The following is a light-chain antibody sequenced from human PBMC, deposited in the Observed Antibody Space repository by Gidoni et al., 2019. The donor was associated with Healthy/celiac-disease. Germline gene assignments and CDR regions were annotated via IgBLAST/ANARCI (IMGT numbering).Light chain of an antibody. V-gene: IGKV3-15*01. CDR2: DAS. J-gene: IGKJ4*01. CDR1: QSVRSS. Sequence: ERVMTQSPASLSVSQGDRATLSCRARQSVRSSLAWYQQKPGQAPRLLIYDASTRATGIPARFSGSGSGTEFTLTISSLQSEDFAVYYCQQYSTWPLTFGGGTKVEI. CDR3: QQYSTWPLT.